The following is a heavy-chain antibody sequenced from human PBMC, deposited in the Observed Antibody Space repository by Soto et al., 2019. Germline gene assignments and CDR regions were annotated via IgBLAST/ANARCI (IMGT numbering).Heavy chain of an antibody. V-gene: IGHV3-23*01. J-gene: IGHJ4*02. D-gene: IGHD1-26*01. CDR1: GFNFTNHV. CDR3: AKTVGATTFEDY. CDR2: ISNSDDVG. Sequence: EVQLLESGGALIQPTGSLRLSCSASGFNFTNHVINWVRQAPGKGLEWVSSISNSDDVGFYADSVRGRFIVSRDISTNSVFLQMNFLRVEDTAIYYCAKTVGATTFEDYWGQGPLVTVSS.